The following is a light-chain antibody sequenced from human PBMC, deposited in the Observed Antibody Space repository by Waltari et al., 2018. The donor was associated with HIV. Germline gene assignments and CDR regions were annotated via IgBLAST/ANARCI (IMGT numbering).Light chain of an antibody. Sequence: QSALTQPPSVSGAPGQRVTIPCTRSSSNFGEGYHVHWYQQLPGTAPKLLIYGNSNRPSGVPDRFSGSKSGTSASLAITGLQAEDEADYYCQSYDSRLHVVFGGGTKLTIL. V-gene: IGLV1-40*01. CDR3: QSYDSRLHVV. CDR1: SSNFGEGYH. CDR2: GNS. J-gene: IGLJ2*01.